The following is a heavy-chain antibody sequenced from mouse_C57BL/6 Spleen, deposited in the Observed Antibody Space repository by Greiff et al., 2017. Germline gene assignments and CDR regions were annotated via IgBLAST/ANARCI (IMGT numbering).Heavy chain of an antibody. V-gene: IGHV1-18*01. CDR3: ARPIVTTRAMDY. D-gene: IGHD2-5*01. J-gene: IGHJ4*01. Sequence: EVQLQQSGPELVKPGASVKIPCKASGYTFTDYNMDWVKQSPGKSLEWIGDINPNNGGTNYNQKFKGKATLTVDKSSSTAYMELRSLTSEDTAVYYCARPIVTTRAMDYWGQGTSVTVSS. CDR2: INPNNGGT. CDR1: GYTFTDYN.